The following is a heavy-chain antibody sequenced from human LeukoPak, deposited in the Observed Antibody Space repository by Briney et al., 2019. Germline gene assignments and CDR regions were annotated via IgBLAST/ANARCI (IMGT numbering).Heavy chain of an antibody. V-gene: IGHV6-1*01. CDR3: AAIVSTIWN. J-gene: IGHJ4*02. CDR1: GDSVSSTSAA. D-gene: IGHD5/OR15-5a*01. CDR2: TYYRTKWYN. Sequence: SQNLSLTCSISGDSVSSTSAAWHWTRQSPSRALEWLGRTYYRTKWYNDYAASVKSRITINPDTSKNQFSPQLNSVTPEDTAVYYCAAIVSTIWNWGQGTLVTVSS.